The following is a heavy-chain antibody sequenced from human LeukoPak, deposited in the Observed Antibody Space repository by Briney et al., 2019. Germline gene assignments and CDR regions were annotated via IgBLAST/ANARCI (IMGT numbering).Heavy chain of an antibody. J-gene: IGHJ6*02. CDR2: IYPGDSDT. Sequence: GESLKISCKGSGYSFTSYWIGWVRQMPGKGLEWMGIIYPGDSDTRYSSSFQGQVTISADKSISTAYLQWSSLKASDTAMYYCARRKTGKQLNPLYYYGMDVWGQGTTVTVSS. CDR1: GYSFTSYW. CDR3: ARRKTGKQLNPLYYYGMDV. V-gene: IGHV5-51*01. D-gene: IGHD6-13*01.